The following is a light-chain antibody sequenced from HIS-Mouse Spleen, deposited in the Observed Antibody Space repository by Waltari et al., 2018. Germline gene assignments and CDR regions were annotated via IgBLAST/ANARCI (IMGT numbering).Light chain of an antibody. V-gene: IGLV2-8*01. Sequence: QSALTQPPSASGSPGQSVTISGPGTSSDVGGYNYVSWYQHHPGKAPKPMHYEVSKRPSGVPDRFSGSKSGNTASLTVSGLQAEDEADYYCSSYAGSNNWVFGVGTKLTVL. CDR3: SSYAGSNNWV. J-gene: IGLJ3*02. CDR1: SSDVGGYNY. CDR2: EVS.